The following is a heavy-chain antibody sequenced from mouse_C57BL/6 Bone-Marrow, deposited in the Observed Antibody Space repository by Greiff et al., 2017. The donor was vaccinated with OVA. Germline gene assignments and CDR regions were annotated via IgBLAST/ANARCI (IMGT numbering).Heavy chain of an antibody. D-gene: IGHD1-1*01. CDR2: IHPNSGST. CDR1: GYTFTSYW. V-gene: IGHV1-64*01. Sequence: VQLQQPGAELVKPGASVKLSCKASGYTFTSYWMHWVKQRPGQGLEWIGMIHPNSGSTNYNEKFKSKATLTVDKSSSTAYMQLSSLKSEDSAVYYCARKNYGSSDWYFDVWGTGTTVTVSS. CDR3: ARKNYGSSDWYFDV. J-gene: IGHJ1*03.